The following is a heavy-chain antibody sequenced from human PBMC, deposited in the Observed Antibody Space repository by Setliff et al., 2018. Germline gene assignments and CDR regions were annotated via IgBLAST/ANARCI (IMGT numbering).Heavy chain of an antibody. Sequence: KTSETLSLTCTVSGGSISSGGYYWSWIRQHPGKGLEWIGYIYYSGSTSYYNPSLKSRVTISVDTSKNQFSLKLSSVTAADTAVYYCARTGTYRYFDSWGQGTRVTVSS. CDR1: GGSISSGGYY. J-gene: IGHJ4*02. CDR2: IYYSGSTS. CDR3: ARTGTYRYFDS. D-gene: IGHD1-1*01. V-gene: IGHV4-31*03.